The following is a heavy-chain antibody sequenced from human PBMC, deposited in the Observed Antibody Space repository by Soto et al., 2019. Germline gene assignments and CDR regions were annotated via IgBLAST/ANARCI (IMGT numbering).Heavy chain of an antibody. J-gene: IGHJ5*02. V-gene: IGHV5-10-1*01. D-gene: IGHD6-13*01. CDR2: IDPSDSYT. Sequence: GESLKISCKGSGYSFTSYWISWVRQMPGKGLEWMGRIDPSDSYTNYSPSFQGHVTISADKSISTAYLQWSSLKASDTAVYYCARDRLGIAAAGTKLGYNWFDPWGQGTLVTVSS. CDR3: ARDRLGIAAAGTKLGYNWFDP. CDR1: GYSFTSYW.